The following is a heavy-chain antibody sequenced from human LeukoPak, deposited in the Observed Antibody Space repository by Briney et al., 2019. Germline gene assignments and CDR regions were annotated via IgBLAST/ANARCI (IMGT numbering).Heavy chain of an antibody. CDR2: IYYSGST. CDR3: ARVSSSSGGLDY. V-gene: IGHV4-39*07. CDR1: GGSISSSSYY. D-gene: IGHD6-6*01. Sequence: SETLSLTCTVSGGSISSSSYYWGWIRQPPGNGLEWIGSIYYSGSTYYNPSLKSRVTISVDTSKNQFSLKLSSVTAADTAVYYCARVSSSSGGLDYWGQGTLVTVSS. J-gene: IGHJ4*02.